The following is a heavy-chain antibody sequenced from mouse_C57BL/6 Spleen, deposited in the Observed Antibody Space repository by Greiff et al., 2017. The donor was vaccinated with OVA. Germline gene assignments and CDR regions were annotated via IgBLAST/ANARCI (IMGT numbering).Heavy chain of an antibody. CDR3: ARYWDGGYAMDY. Sequence: VKVVESGPGLVQPSQSLSITCTVSGFSLTSYGVHWVRQSPGKGLEWLGVIWSGGSTDYNAAFISRLSISKDNSKSQVFFKMNSLQADDTAIYYCARYWDGGYAMDYWGQGTSVTVSS. J-gene: IGHJ4*01. CDR2: IWSGGST. V-gene: IGHV2-2*01. D-gene: IGHD4-1*01. CDR1: GFSLTSYG.